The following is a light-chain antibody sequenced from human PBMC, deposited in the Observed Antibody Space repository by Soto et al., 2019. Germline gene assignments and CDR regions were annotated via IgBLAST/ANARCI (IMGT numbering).Light chain of an antibody. CDR1: SSDVGTYNY. Sequence: QSALTQPASVSGSPGQSITISCTGTSSDVGTYNYVSWYQQHPGKASKLMIYEVSNRPSGVSNRFSGSKSGNTASLTISGLQAEDEADYYCSSYTSSSTLVFGGGTKVTVL. CDR2: EVS. V-gene: IGLV2-14*01. J-gene: IGLJ2*01. CDR3: SSYTSSSTLV.